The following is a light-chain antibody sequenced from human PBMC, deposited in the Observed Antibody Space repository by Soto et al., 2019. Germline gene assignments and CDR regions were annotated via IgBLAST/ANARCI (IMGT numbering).Light chain of an antibody. CDR3: QQYNSYSWT. CDR2: KAS. J-gene: IGKJ1*01. V-gene: IGKV1-5*03. Sequence: IQMTQSPSTLSASVGDRVTITCRASQSISSWLAWYQQKPGKAPKLLIYKASSLESGVPSRFSGSGSGTEFTLTISSLQPDDFATYYCQQYNSYSWTCGQGAKV. CDR1: QSISSW.